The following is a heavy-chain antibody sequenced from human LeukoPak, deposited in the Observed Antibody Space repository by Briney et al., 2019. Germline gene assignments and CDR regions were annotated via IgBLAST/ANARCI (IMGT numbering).Heavy chain of an antibody. J-gene: IGHJ4*02. CDR2: VDPSAGST. Sequence: ASVKVSCKASGYTFTNYYMHWVRQAPGQGLEWMGIVDPSAGSTTYAQKFQGRVTMTRDTSTSTAYMELRSLRSDDTAVYYCARGVRYYDSSGSFDYWGQGTLVTVSS. CDR3: ARGVRYYDSSGSFDY. CDR1: GYTFTNYY. D-gene: IGHD3-22*01. V-gene: IGHV1-46*01.